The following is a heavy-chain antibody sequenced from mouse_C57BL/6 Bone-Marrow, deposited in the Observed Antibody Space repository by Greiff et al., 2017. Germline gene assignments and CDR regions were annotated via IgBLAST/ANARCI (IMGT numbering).Heavy chain of an antibody. Sequence: QVQLQQPGAELVKPGASVKLSCKASGYTFTSYWMQWVKQRPGQGLEWIGEIDPSDSYTNYNQKFKGKATLTVDTSSSTAYMPISSLTSEDSAVYYCARSVARQLSLRNDYWGQGTTLTVSS. D-gene: IGHD3-2*02. J-gene: IGHJ2*01. CDR2: IDPSDSYT. V-gene: IGHV1-50*01. CDR3: ARSVARQLSLRNDY. CDR1: GYTFTSYW.